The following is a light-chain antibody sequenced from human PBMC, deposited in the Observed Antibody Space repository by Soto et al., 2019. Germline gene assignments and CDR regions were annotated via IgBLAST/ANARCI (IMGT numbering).Light chain of an antibody. V-gene: IGLV6-57*04. CDR2: ENN. J-gene: IGLJ3*02. CDR3: QSYDSNNVV. CDR1: SGSVASNH. Sequence: NFMLTQPHSVSESPGKTVTISCTRSSGSVASNHVQWYQQRPGSAPTTLNYENNQRPSGVPDRFSGSVDSSSNSASLTISGLKTEDEADYYCQSYDSNNVVFGGGTKLTVL.